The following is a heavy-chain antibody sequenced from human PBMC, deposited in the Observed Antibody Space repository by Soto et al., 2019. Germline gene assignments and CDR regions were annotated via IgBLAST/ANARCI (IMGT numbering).Heavy chain of an antibody. V-gene: IGHV1-69*13. CDR1: GGTFSSYA. D-gene: IGHD2-2*01. CDR3: ARGSGYQLLSRWFDP. J-gene: IGHJ5*02. Sequence: ASVKVSCKASGGTFSSYAISWVRQAPGQGLEWMGGIIPIFGTANYAQKFQGRVTITADESTSTAYMELSSLRSEDTAVYYCARGSGYQLLSRWFDPWGQGTLVTVSS. CDR2: IIPIFGTA.